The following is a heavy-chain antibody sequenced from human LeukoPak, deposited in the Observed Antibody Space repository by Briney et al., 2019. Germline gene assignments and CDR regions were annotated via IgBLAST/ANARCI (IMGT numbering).Heavy chain of an antibody. J-gene: IGHJ6*03. CDR1: GGSFSGYY. CDR3: ARQGPNSRYYYGSGSYIDYYYYMDV. D-gene: IGHD3-10*01. CDR2: INHSGST. V-gene: IGHV4-34*01. Sequence: PSETLSLTCAVYGGSFSGYYWSWIRQPPGKGLEWIGEINHSGSTNYNPSLKSRVTISVDTSKNQLSLKLSSVTAADTAVYYCARQGPNSRYYYGSGSYIDYYYYMDVWGKGTTVTISS.